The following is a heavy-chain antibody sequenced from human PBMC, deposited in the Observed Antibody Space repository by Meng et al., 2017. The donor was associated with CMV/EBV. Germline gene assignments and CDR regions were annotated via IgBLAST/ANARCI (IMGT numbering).Heavy chain of an antibody. CDR2: ISYDGSNK. CDR3: ARGGIAARPFKVDY. Sequence: GESLKISCAASGFTFSSYAMYWVRQAPGKGLEWGAVISYDGSNKYYADSVKGRFTISRDNSKNTLYLQMNSLRAEDTAVYYCARGGIAARPFKVDYWGQGTLVTVSS. CDR1: GFTFSSYA. V-gene: IGHV3-30-3*01. J-gene: IGHJ4*02. D-gene: IGHD6-6*01.